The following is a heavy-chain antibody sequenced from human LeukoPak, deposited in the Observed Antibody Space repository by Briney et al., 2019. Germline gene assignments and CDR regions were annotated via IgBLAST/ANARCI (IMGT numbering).Heavy chain of an antibody. Sequence: SETLSLTCTVSGCTISSYYWSWIRQPPGKGLEWIGYIYYSGSTNYNPSLKSRVTISVDTSKNQFSLKLSSVTAADTAVYYCARSLWFRELLSPFDYWGQGTLVTVSS. CDR3: ARSLWFRELLSPFDY. J-gene: IGHJ4*02. D-gene: IGHD3-10*01. V-gene: IGHV4-59*01. CDR2: IYYSGST. CDR1: GCTISSYY.